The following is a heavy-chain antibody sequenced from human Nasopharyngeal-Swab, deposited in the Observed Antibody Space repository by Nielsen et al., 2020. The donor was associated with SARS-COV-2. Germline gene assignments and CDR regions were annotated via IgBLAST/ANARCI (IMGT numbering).Heavy chain of an antibody. Sequence: VRQAPGKGLEWVANIKQDGSEKYYVDSVKGRFTISRDNAKNSLYLQMNSLRAEDTAVYYCASLLAPFDYWGQGTLVTVSS. J-gene: IGHJ4*02. CDR3: ASLLAPFDY. D-gene: IGHD2/OR15-2a*01. CDR2: IKQDGSEK. V-gene: IGHV3-7*03.